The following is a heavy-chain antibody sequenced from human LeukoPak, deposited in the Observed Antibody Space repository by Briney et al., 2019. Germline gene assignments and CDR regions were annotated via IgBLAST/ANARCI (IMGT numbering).Heavy chain of an antibody. J-gene: IGHJ3*02. Sequence: PSETLSLTCTVSGGSISSGDYYWSWIRQPPGKGLEWIGYIYYSGSTNYNPSLKSRVTISVDTSENQFSLKLTSVTAADTAVYYCARDVWVWAFDIWGQGTMVTVSS. D-gene: IGHD2-8*01. V-gene: IGHV4-61*08. CDR1: GGSISSGDYY. CDR2: IYYSGST. CDR3: ARDVWVWAFDI.